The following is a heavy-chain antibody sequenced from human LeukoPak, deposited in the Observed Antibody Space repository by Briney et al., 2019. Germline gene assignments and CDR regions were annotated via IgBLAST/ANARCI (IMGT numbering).Heavy chain of an antibody. Sequence: GGSLRLSCAASGFTFSSYWMSWVRQAPGKGLEWVSYISSSSSTIYYADSVKGRFTISRDNAKNSLYLQMNSLRAEDTAVYYCARTLYYYDSSGYYSSWYFDPWGRGTLVTVSS. V-gene: IGHV3-48*01. D-gene: IGHD3-22*01. CDR1: GFTFSSYW. CDR2: ISSSSSTI. J-gene: IGHJ2*01. CDR3: ARTLYYYDSSGYYSSWYFDP.